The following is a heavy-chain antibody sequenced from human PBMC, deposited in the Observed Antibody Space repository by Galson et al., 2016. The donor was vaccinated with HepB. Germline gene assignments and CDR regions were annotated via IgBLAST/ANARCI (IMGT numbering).Heavy chain of an antibody. CDR3: ARDNFYDSRSHYNAGRDYYYGMDV. D-gene: IGHD3-22*01. CDR2: ISGSGNTI. J-gene: IGHJ6*02. CDR1: GFTFSDYY. V-gene: IGHV3-11*01. Sequence: SLRLSCAASGFTFSDYYMSWIRPAPGKGLEWVSYISGSGNTISYADSMKGRFTISRDNAKNSLSLQMNSLSSEDTAVYYCARDNFYDSRSHYNAGRDYYYGMDVWGQGTTVTVSS.